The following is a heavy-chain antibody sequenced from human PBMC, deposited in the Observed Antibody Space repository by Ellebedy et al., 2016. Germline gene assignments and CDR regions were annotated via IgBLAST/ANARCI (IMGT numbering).Heavy chain of an antibody. Sequence: GGSLRLSCAASGFIVSSNYMSWVRQAPGKGLEWVSTISASGDATYYADSVKGRFTISRDKSKTTLYLQLNSLGAEDTAIYYCTKNKFATGWYASLGDWFDSWGQGTLVTVSS. D-gene: IGHD6-19*01. J-gene: IGHJ5*01. CDR1: GFIVSSNY. CDR2: ISASGDAT. CDR3: TKNKFATGWYASLGDWFDS. V-gene: IGHV3-23*01.